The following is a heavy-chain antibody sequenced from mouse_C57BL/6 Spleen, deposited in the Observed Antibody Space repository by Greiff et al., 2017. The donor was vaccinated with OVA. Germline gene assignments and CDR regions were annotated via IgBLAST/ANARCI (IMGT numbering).Heavy chain of an antibody. CDR3: ARFDYDWYAMDY. J-gene: IGHJ4*01. V-gene: IGHV1-61*01. CDR1: GYTFTSYW. CDR2: IYPSDSET. Sequence: QVQLQQPGAELVRPGSSVKLSCKASGYTFTSYWMDWVKQRPGQGLEWIGNIYPSDSETHYNQKFKDKATLTVDKSSSTAYMQLSSLTSEDSAVYYCARFDYDWYAMDYWGQGTSVTVSS. D-gene: IGHD2-4*01.